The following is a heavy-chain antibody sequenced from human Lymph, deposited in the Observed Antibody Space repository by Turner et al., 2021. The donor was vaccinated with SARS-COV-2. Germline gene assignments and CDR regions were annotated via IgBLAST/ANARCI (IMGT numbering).Heavy chain of an antibody. V-gene: IGHV3-7*01. Sequence: EVQLVESGGGLVQPGGSMRLSCAAAGFTFSYYWMSGVRQAPGKGQELGANIKQDGSEKYYVDSVKGRFTISRDNAKNSLFLQMNSLRAEDTAVYYCARMGSSSCYFDYWGQGTLVTVSS. D-gene: IGHD1-26*01. CDR3: ARMGSSSCYFDY. J-gene: IGHJ4*02. CDR1: GFTFSYYW. CDR2: IKQDGSEK.